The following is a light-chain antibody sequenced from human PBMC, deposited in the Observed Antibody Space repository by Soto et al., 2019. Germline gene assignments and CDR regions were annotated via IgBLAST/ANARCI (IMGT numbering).Light chain of an antibody. CDR3: QQYNEWPLT. V-gene: IGKV3-15*01. Sequence: EIVMTQSPATLSVSPGERATLSCRASQSVSNNLAWYQQKPGQGPWLLMYGASTRATGIPARFSGSGSGTEFTLTISCLQSEDSAVYYCQQYNEWPLTFGPGTKRDIK. J-gene: IGKJ3*01. CDR2: GAS. CDR1: QSVSNN.